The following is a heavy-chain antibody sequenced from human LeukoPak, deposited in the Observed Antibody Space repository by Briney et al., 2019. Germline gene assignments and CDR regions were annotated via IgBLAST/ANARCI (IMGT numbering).Heavy chain of an antibody. D-gene: IGHD3-9*01. V-gene: IGHV3-30*04. CDR3: ARDFSVDDILTGYYDY. J-gene: IGHJ4*02. CDR2: ISYDGSNK. CDR1: GFTFSSYA. Sequence: HPGGSLRLSCAASGFTFSSYAMHWVRQAPGKGLEWVAVISYDGSNKYYADSVKGRFTISRDNSKSTLYLQMNSLRAEDTAVYYCARDFSVDDILTGYYDYWGQGTLVTVSS.